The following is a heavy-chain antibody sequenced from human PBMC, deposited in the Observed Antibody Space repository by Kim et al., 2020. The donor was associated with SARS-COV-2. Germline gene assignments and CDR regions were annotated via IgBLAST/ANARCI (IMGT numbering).Heavy chain of an antibody. D-gene: IGHD4-17*01. J-gene: IGHJ6*02. CDR3: ARGVTTVTTSHYYYYGMDV. Sequence: GGSLRLSCAASGFTFSSYSMNWVRQAPGKGLEWVSSISSSSSYIYYADSVKGRFTISRDNAKNSLYLQMNSLRAEDTAVYYCARGVTTVTTSHYYYYGMDVWGQGTTVTVSS. CDR1: GFTFSSYS. CDR2: ISSSSSYI. V-gene: IGHV3-21*01.